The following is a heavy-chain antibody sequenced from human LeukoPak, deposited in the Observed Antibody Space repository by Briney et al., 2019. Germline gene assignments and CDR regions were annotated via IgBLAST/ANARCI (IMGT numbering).Heavy chain of an antibody. Sequence: ASVKVSCKASGYTLTSYYTHWVRQAPGQGLEWMGIINPSGGSTSYAQKFQGRVTMTRDVSTSTVYMELSSLRSEDTAVYYCARTLGSVTNWFDPWGQGTLVTVSS. CDR3: ARTLGSVTNWFDP. D-gene: IGHD3-10*01. V-gene: IGHV1-46*01. CDR1: GYTLTSYY. J-gene: IGHJ5*02. CDR2: INPSGGST.